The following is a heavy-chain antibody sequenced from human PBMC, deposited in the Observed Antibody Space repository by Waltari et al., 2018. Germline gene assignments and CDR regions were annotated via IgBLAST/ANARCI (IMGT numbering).Heavy chain of an antibody. CDR3: ARAELLDAFDI. D-gene: IGHD1-26*01. J-gene: IGHJ3*02. CDR2: IYTSGST. CDR1: GGSISSGSYY. V-gene: IGHV4-61*09. Sequence: QVQLQESDPGLVKPSQTLSLTCTVSGGSISSGSYYWSWIRQPAGKGLEWIGYIYTSGSTNYNPSLKSRVTISVDTSKNQFSLKLSSVTAADTAVYYCARAELLDAFDIWGQGTMVTVSS.